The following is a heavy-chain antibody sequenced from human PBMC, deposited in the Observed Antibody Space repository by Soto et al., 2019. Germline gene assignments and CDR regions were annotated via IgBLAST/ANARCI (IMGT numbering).Heavy chain of an antibody. J-gene: IGHJ4*02. CDR3: ASGGHLAATDY. V-gene: IGHV1-3*01. CDR2: INAGNGNT. CDR1: GYTFTSYA. Sequence: GASVKVSCKASGYTFTSYAMHWVRQAPGQMLEWIVLINAGNGNTKYSQKFLVRVTITIDTSASTVYMELSSLRSESTAVYYCASGGHLAATDYWGQGTLVTVSS. D-gene: IGHD2-15*01.